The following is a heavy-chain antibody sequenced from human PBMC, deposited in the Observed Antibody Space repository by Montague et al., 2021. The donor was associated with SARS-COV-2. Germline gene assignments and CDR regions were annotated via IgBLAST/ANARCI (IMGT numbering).Heavy chain of an antibody. CDR2: IYSSGST. V-gene: IGHV4-4*07. CDR3: ARDYSHCSGGSCVFDY. J-gene: IGHJ4*02. Sequence: SETLSLTCTVSGGSISNYYWSWIRQPAGKGLEWIGRIYSSGSTNYNPSLKSRISMSVDTYKNQFSLKLISVTAADTAIYYCARDYSHCSGGSCVFDYWGQGTLVTVSS. CDR1: GGSISNYY. D-gene: IGHD2-15*01.